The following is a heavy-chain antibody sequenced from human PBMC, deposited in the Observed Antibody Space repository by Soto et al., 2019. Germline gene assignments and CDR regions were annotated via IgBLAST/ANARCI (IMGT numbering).Heavy chain of an antibody. CDR1: GGSISSSSYY. CDR3: ASYDYVWGSYRERDY. J-gene: IGHJ4*02. D-gene: IGHD3-16*02. Sequence: SETLSLTCTVSGGSISSSSYYWGWIRQPPGKGLEWIGSIYYSGSTYYNPSLKSRVTISVDTSKNQFSLKLSSVTAADTAVYYCASYDYVWGSYRERDYWGQGTLVTVSS. CDR2: IYYSGST. V-gene: IGHV4-39*01.